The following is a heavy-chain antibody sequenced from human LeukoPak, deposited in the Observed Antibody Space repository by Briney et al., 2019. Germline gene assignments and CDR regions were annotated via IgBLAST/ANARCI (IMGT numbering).Heavy chain of an antibody. CDR3: VSFYEAY. CDR2: ISGSGGST. J-gene: IGHJ4*02. D-gene: IGHD2/OR15-2a*01. V-gene: IGHV3-23*01. CDR1: RFTFSSYA. Sequence: PGGSLRLSCAASRFTFSSYAMSWVRQAPGKGLEWVSAISGSGGSTYYADSVKGRFTISKDNAKNTVYLQMNNLRAEDTAVYYCVSFYEAYWGRGTLVTVSS.